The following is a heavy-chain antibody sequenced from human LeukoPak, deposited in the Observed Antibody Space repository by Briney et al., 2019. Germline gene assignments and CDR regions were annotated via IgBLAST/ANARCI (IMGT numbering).Heavy chain of an antibody. V-gene: IGHV4-59*02. CDR2: IYYSGST. CDR1: GDSVNHYY. Sequence: PSETLSLTCTVSGDSVNHYYWSWLRQSPGKGLEWIGYIYYSGSTNYNPSLKSRVTISVDTSKNQFSLKLSSVTAVDTAVYYCAYSSSPDYYYGMDVWGQGTTVTVSS. CDR3: AYSSSPDYYYGMDV. D-gene: IGHD6-6*01. J-gene: IGHJ6*02.